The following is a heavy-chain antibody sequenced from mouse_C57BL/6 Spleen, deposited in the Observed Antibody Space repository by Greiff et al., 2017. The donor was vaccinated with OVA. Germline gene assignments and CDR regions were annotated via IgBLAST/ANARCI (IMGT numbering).Heavy chain of an antibody. CDR2: IHPNSGST. Sequence: QVQLQQSGAELVKPGASVKLSCKASGYTFTSYWMHWVKQRPGQGLEWIGMIHPNSGSTNYNEKFKSKATLTVDKSSSTAYMQLSSLTSEDSAVYYCARDPYDYSLYFDYWGQGTTLTVSS. V-gene: IGHV1-64*01. J-gene: IGHJ2*01. D-gene: IGHD2-4*01. CDR1: GYTFTSYW. CDR3: ARDPYDYSLYFDY.